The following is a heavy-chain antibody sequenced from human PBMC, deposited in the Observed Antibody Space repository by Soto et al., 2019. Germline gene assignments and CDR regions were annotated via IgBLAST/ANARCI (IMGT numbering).Heavy chain of an antibody. CDR3: AGNYGGYYYYYGMDG. J-gene: IGHJ6*02. D-gene: IGHD4-4*01. CDR2: IIPILGIA. Sequence: SVKVSCKASGGTFSSYTISWVRQAPGQGLEWMGRIIPILGIANYAQKFQGRVTITADKSTSTAYMELSSLRSEDTAVYYCAGNYGGYYYYYGMDGWGQGTTVTGSS. CDR1: GGTFSSYT. V-gene: IGHV1-69*02.